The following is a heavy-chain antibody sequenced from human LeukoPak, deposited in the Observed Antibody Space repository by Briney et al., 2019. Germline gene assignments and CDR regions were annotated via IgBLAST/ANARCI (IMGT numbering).Heavy chain of an antibody. V-gene: IGHV5-51*01. CDR2: IYPRDSDT. Sequence: GESLKISCEASGYTFTHQWIGWVRQMAGRGLEWMGIIYPRDSDTRYSPSFQGHVTISADTSINTAYLEWSSLEASDTAMYYCARHSDVIGAIWGQGTLVTVSS. CDR3: ARHSDVIGAI. CDR1: GYTFTHQW. J-gene: IGHJ4*02. D-gene: IGHD3-10*01.